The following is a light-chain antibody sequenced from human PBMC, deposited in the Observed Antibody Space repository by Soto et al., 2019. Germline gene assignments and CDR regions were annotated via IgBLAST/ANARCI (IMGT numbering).Light chain of an antibody. CDR1: QSVLYSSNNKNS. V-gene: IGKV4-1*01. CDR3: MQGTQSTWT. J-gene: IGKJ1*01. Sequence: DIVMTQSPDSLAVSLGERATINCKSSQSVLYSSNNKNSVAWYQQKPGQPPQLLIYWASTRESGVPDRFSGSESGTDFTLTISRVEAEDAGVYYCMQGTQSTWTFGQGTKVEIK. CDR2: WAS.